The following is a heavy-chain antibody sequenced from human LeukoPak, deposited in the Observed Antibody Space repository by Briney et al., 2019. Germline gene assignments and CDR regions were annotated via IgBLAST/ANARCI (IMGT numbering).Heavy chain of an antibody. Sequence: SQTLSLTCTVSGGSISSGDYYWSWIRQPLGKGLEWIGYIYYSGSTYYNPSLKSRVTISVDTSKNQFSLKLSSVAAADTAVYYCARVPNGSGILFDPWGQGTLVTVSS. CDR1: GGSISSGDYY. CDR3: ARVPNGSGILFDP. D-gene: IGHD3-10*01. V-gene: IGHV4-30-4*01. CDR2: IYYSGST. J-gene: IGHJ5*02.